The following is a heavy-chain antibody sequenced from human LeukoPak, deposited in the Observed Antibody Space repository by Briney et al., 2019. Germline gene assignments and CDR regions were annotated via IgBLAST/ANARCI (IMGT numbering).Heavy chain of an antibody. V-gene: IGHV3-66*01. CDR2: LYRGGNT. CDR1: GFSVSNYY. Sequence: GGSLRLSCVASGFSVSNYYMSWVRQAPGKGLEWVSVLYRGGNTYYADSVRGRFTISRDNSKNMVYLQMNSLTAEDTAVYYCARDRIEGATSDFDYWGQGTLVTVSS. D-gene: IGHD2-21*01. CDR3: ARDRIEGATSDFDY. J-gene: IGHJ4*02.